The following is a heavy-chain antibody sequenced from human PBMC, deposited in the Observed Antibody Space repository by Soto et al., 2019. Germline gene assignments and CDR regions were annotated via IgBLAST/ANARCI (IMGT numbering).Heavy chain of an antibody. CDR1: GFTFSSYG. Sequence: QVQLVESGGGVVQPGRSLRLSCAASGFTFSSYGMHWVRQAPGKGLEWVAVIWYDGSNKYYADSVKGRFTISRDNSKNTLYLQMNSLRAEDTAVYYCARDAYYDFWSGYYQGHWFDPWGQGTLVTVSS. D-gene: IGHD3-3*01. CDR2: IWYDGSNK. J-gene: IGHJ5*02. CDR3: ARDAYYDFWSGYYQGHWFDP. V-gene: IGHV3-33*01.